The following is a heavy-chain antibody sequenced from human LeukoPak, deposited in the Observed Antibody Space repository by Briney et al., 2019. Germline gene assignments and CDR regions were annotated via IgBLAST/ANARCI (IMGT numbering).Heavy chain of an antibody. D-gene: IGHD1-1*01. V-gene: IGHV3-53*01. CDR3: ARYDNGKDYFDY. J-gene: IGHJ4*02. Sequence: VRQAPGXGXEWVSLMYSGGGTSYADSVKGRFTISRDTSKNTLYLQMSSLRAEDTALYYCARYDNGKDYFDYWGQGTLVTVSS. CDR2: MYSGGGT.